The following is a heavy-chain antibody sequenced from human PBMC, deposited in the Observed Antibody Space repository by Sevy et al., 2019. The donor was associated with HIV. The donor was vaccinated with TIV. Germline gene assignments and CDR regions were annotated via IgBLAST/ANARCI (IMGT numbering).Heavy chain of an antibody. CDR1: GFTFSSYG. CDR2: ISYDGSNK. J-gene: IGHJ6*02. Sequence: GGSLRLSCAASGFTFSSYGMDWVRQAPGKGLEWVAVISYDGSNKYYADSVKGRFTISRDNSKNTLYLQMNSLRAEDTAVYYCAKDLITMVQGVIIPPGYYYGMDVWGQGTTVTVSS. D-gene: IGHD3-10*01. V-gene: IGHV3-30*18. CDR3: AKDLITMVQGVIIPPGYYYGMDV.